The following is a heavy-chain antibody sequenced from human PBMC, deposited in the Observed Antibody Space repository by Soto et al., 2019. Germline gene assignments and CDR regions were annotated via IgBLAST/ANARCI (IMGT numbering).Heavy chain of an antibody. Sequence: QVQLQESGPGLVKPSETLSLTCTVSGGSISSYYWSWIRQPAGKGLEWIGRIYTSGSTNYNPSLKSRVTMSVDTTKSQFSLTLSSVTAADTAVYYCARGCSSTSCYMAFDYWGQGTLVTVSS. CDR1: GGSISSYY. CDR2: IYTSGST. D-gene: IGHD2-2*02. V-gene: IGHV4-4*07. CDR3: ARGCSSTSCYMAFDY. J-gene: IGHJ4*02.